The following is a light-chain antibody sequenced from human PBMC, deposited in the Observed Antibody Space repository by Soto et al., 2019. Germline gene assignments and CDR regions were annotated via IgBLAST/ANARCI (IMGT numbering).Light chain of an antibody. CDR1: ESISKY. CDR2: DAS. J-gene: IGKJ5*01. Sequence: SQMLQSPSSLPPSMGHTGPLRSRATESISKYLNWYQQKPGKAPNLLIYDASNWEIGVPSRFSGSGSGTHFTFTISSLQTEDIGTYYCQQYDILPITFGRGTRLEIK. V-gene: IGKV1-33*01. CDR3: QQYDILPIT.